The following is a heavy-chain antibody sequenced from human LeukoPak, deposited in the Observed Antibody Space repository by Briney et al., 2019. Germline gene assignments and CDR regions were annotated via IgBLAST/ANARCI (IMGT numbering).Heavy chain of an antibody. CDR3: ARTPGGCSGGSCYSGSFDY. D-gene: IGHD2-15*01. CDR1: GFTFSSYG. V-gene: IGHV3-33*01. CDR2: IWYDGSNK. J-gene: IGHJ4*02. Sequence: PGRSLRLSCAASGFTFSSYGMHWVRQAPGKGLEWGAVIWYDGSNKYYADSVKGRFTISRDNSKNTLYLQMNSLRAEDTAVYYCARTPGGCSGGSCYSGSFDYWGQGTLVTVSS.